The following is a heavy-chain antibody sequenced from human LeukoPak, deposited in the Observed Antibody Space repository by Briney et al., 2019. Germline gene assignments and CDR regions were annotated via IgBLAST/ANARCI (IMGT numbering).Heavy chain of an antibody. Sequence: GGSLRLSCAASGFMFNSYWMMWVRQAPGKGLEWVANIKQDGSEKYYVDSVKGRFTISRDNAKDSLYLQMSSLRVEDTAVYYCGTRAYWGQGTLVTVSS. V-gene: IGHV3-7*01. J-gene: IGHJ4*02. CDR3: GTRAY. CDR2: IKQDGSEK. CDR1: GFMFNSYW.